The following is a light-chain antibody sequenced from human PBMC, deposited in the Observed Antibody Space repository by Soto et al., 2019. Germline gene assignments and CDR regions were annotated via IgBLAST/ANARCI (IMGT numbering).Light chain of an antibody. Sequence: EIVLTQSPATLSLSPGERATLSCRASQSVSSYLAWYQQKPGQAPRPLIYDASNRATAIPARLSGSGSGTDFTLTIRSLEPEDFAVYYCQQRSNWPTFGPGTKVDIK. CDR2: DAS. V-gene: IGKV3-11*01. J-gene: IGKJ3*01. CDR1: QSVSSY. CDR3: QQRSNWPT.